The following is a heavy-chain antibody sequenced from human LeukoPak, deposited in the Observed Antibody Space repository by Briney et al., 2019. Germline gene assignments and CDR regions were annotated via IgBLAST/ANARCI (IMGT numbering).Heavy chain of an antibody. Sequence: SETLSLTCTVSGGFISSSSYYWGWIRQPPGKGLEWIGSIYYSGSTYYNPSLKSRVTISVDTSMNQFSLKLSCVTAGDSAVYYCASPVRDTNTVVVPAAMLNYYYYMDVWGTRTTVTISS. CDR2: IYYSGST. CDR3: ASPVRDTNTVVVPAAMLNYYYYMDV. D-gene: IGHD2-2*01. CDR1: GGFISSSSYY. V-gene: IGHV4-39*01. J-gene: IGHJ6*03.